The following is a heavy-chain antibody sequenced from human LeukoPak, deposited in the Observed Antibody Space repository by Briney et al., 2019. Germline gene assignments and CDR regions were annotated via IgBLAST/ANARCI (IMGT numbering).Heavy chain of an antibody. CDR2: IGGTGVRT. Sequence: GGSLRLSCAASGFTFSTYGFHWVRQAPGKGLEWVSTIGGTGVRTYYAGSVKGRFTISRDNSKNTLYLQINSLRAEDTAVYFCAKDRLGGPYFFHYWGQGTLVTVSS. J-gene: IGHJ4*02. CDR3: AKDRLGGPYFFHY. D-gene: IGHD3-16*01. CDR1: GFTFSTYG. V-gene: IGHV3-23*01.